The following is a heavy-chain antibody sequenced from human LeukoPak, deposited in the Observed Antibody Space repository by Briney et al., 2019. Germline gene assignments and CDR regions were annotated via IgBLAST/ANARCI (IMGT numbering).Heavy chain of an antibody. CDR3: ARAASSTTRNLGY. CDR2: ISSSGSTI. D-gene: IGHD6-6*01. J-gene: IGHJ4*02. CDR1: GFTFSSYE. Sequence: GGSLRLSCAASGFTFSSYEMNWVRQAPGKGLEWVSYISSSGSTIYYADSVKGRFTISRDNAKNSLYLQMNSLRAEDTAVYYCARAASSTTRNLGYWGQGILVTVSS. V-gene: IGHV3-48*03.